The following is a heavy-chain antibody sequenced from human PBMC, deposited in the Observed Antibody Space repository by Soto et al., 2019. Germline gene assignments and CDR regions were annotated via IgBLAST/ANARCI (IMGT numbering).Heavy chain of an antibody. Sequence: GGSLRLSCAASGFTFSTYWMSWVRRTPGKGLEWVANIKQDGTEKYYADSAKGRFTISRDNSKNTLYLQMNSLRAEDTAVYYCAKDIYSSGWYGGYYYYYGMDVWGQGTTVTVSS. CDR3: AKDIYSSGWYGGYYYYYGMDV. CDR1: GFTFSTYW. V-gene: IGHV3-7*01. D-gene: IGHD6-19*01. J-gene: IGHJ6*02. CDR2: IKQDGTEK.